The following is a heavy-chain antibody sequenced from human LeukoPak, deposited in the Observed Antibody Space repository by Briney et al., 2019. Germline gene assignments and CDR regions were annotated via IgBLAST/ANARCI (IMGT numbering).Heavy chain of an antibody. V-gene: IGHV3-23*01. CDR1: GFTFSSYA. CDR2: ISGSGGST. Sequence: GGSLRLSCAASGFTFSSYAMSWVRQAPGKGLEWVSAISGSGGSTYYADSVKGRFTISRDNSKNTLYLQMNSLRAEDTAVYYCARDPRGPMGFDYWGQGTLVTVSS. D-gene: IGHD3-16*01. J-gene: IGHJ4*02. CDR3: ARDPRGPMGFDY.